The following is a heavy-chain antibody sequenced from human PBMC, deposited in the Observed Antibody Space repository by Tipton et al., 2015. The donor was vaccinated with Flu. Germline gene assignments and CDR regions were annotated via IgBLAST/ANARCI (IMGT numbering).Heavy chain of an antibody. Sequence: TLSLTCAVYGGSFSGYYWSWIRQPPGKGLEWIGEINHSGSTDYNPSLKSRVTISVDTSKNQFSLKLSSVTAADTAVYYCARGMYSSSFDYWGQGTLVTVSS. CDR2: INHSGST. J-gene: IGHJ4*02. D-gene: IGHD6-6*01. V-gene: IGHV4-34*01. CDR1: GGSFSGYY. CDR3: ARGMYSSSFDY.